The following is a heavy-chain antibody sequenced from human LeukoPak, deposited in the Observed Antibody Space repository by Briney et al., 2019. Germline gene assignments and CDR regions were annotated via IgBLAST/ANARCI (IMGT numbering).Heavy chain of an antibody. D-gene: IGHD5-18*01. V-gene: IGHV3-30*04. CDR2: ISYDGSTK. CDR1: GFTFSSYD. Sequence: GGSLRLSCAASGFTFSSYDMHWVRQAPGKGLEWVAVISYDGSTKYYADSVKGRFTISRDNSKNTLHLQMNSLRAEDTAVYYCARGTGVDTAMVRSYYYYGMDVWGQGTTVTVSS. J-gene: IGHJ6*02. CDR3: ARGTGVDTAMVRSYYYYGMDV.